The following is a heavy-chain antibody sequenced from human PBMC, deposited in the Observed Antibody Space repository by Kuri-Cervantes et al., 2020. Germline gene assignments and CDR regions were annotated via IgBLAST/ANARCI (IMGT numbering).Heavy chain of an antibody. CDR1: GFTFSSYG. CDR2: ISYDGSNN. CDR3: ARAQIGYCSGGSCYYLYYCYGMDV. D-gene: IGHD2-15*01. Sequence: SCAASGFTFSSYGMHWVRQAPGKGLEWVAVISYDGSNNYYADSVKGRFTISRDNSKNTLYLQMNSLRAEDTAVYYCARAQIGYCSGGSCYYLYYCYGMDVWGQGTTVTVSS. V-gene: IGHV3-30*03. J-gene: IGHJ6*02.